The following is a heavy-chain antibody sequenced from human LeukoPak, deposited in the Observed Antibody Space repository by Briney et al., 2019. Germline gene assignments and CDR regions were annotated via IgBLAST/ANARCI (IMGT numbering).Heavy chain of an antibody. Sequence: PSETLSLTCTVSGGSISSYYWSWIRQPPGKGLEWIGEINHSGSTNYNPSLKSRVTISVDTSKNQFSLKLSSVTAADTAVYYCARGGYAGIAVANWFDPWGQGTLVTVSS. CDR3: ARGGYAGIAVANWFDP. V-gene: IGHV4-34*01. J-gene: IGHJ5*02. CDR2: INHSGST. CDR1: GGSISSYY. D-gene: IGHD6-19*01.